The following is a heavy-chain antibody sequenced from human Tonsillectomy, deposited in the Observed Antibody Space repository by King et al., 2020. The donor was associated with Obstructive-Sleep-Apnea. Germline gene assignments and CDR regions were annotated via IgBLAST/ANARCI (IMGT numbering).Heavy chain of an antibody. D-gene: IGHD6-19*01. Sequence: QLQESGPGLVKPSETLSLTCTVSGGSISSSSYYWGWIRQPPGKGLEWIGSIYYSGSTYYNPSLKSRVTISVDTSKNQFSLQLSSVTAADTAVYYCARVGRAVAVNFDYWGQGTLVTVSS. CDR1: GGSISSSSYY. CDR2: IYYSGST. J-gene: IGHJ4*02. V-gene: IGHV4-39*07. CDR3: ARVGRAVAVNFDY.